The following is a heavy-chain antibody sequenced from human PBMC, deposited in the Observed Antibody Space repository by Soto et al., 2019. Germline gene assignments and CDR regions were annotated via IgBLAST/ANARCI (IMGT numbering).Heavy chain of an antibody. CDR1: GTTFSSYD. J-gene: IGHJ5*02. CDR2: IIHTFGLP. D-gene: IGHD5-12*01. CDR3: AGRDGYTT. Sequence: VQLVQSGSEVITPGSSVTVSCKASGTTFSSYDINWVRQAPGQGLEWMGGIIHTFGLPNYSQKFQDRLTITADEPTTTAYMDPSGLTSEDTAIYFCAGRDGYTTWGQGTLVTVSA. V-gene: IGHV1-69*01.